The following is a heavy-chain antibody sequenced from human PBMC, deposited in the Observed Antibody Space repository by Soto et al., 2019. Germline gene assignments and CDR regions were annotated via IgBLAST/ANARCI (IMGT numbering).Heavy chain of an antibody. Sequence: TGGPLRLSCAASGFTFSDFSMSWVRKAPGKGLEWVSSISSSSSYIYYADSVKGRFTISRDNAKNSLYLQMNSLRAEDTAVYYCARDFTMVRGAQGYYGMDVWGQGTTVTVSS. D-gene: IGHD3-10*01. CDR2: ISSSSSYI. CDR1: GFTFSDFS. V-gene: IGHV3-21*01. CDR3: ARDFTMVRGAQGYYGMDV. J-gene: IGHJ6*02.